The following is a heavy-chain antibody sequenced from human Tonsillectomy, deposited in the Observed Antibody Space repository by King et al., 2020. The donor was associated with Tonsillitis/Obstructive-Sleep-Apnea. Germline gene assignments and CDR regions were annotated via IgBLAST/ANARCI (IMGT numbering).Heavy chain of an antibody. CDR1: GFTFGDYA. CDR3: TRDTLDILTGYPREDFDY. CDR2: IRSKAYGRTT. D-gene: IGHD3-9*01. Sequence: VQLVESGGGLVKPGRSLRLSCTASGFTFGDYAMSWFRQAPGKGLEWVGFIRSKAYGRTTEYAASVKGRFTISRDDSKSIAYLQMNSLKTEDTAVYYCTRDTLDILTGYPREDFDYWGQGTLVTVSS. J-gene: IGHJ4*02. V-gene: IGHV3-49*05.